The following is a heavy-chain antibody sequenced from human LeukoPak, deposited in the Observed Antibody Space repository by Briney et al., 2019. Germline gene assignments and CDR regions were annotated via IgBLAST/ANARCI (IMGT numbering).Heavy chain of an antibody. V-gene: IGHV3-9*01. Sequence: PGRSLRLSCAASGFTFTDYTMHWVRQAPGKGLEWVSGISWNSGSIGYADSVKGRFTISRDNAKTSLYLQMNGLRAEDTAVYYCATSAGGGYHYFDYWGQGILVTVSS. CDR3: ATSAGGGYHYFDY. D-gene: IGHD3-22*01. CDR1: GFTFTDYT. J-gene: IGHJ4*02. CDR2: ISWNSGSI.